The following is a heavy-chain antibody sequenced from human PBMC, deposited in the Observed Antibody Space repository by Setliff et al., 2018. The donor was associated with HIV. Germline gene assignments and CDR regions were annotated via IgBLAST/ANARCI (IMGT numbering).Heavy chain of an antibody. J-gene: IGHJ4*02. CDR3: ARHSPSDY. CDR2: IYNSAST. CDR1: GGSIRSYY. Sequence: TSETLSLTCTVSGGSIRSYYWSWIRQPPGKGLEWIGYIYNSASTSYNPSLKSRVTISVDTSKNQFSLKLSSVTAADTAVYYCARHSPSDYWGQGTLVTVSS. V-gene: IGHV4-59*08.